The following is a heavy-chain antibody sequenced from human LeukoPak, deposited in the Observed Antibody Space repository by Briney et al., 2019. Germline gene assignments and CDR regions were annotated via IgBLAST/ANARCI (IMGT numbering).Heavy chain of an antibody. CDR3: ARDRPDFNCSSTSCYTVSGQIDY. V-gene: IGHV4-59*12. D-gene: IGHD2-2*02. Sequence: SETLSLTCTVSGGSISSYYWSWIRQPPGKGLEWIGYIYYSGSTNYNPSLKSRVTISVDTSKNQFSLKLSSVTAADTAVYYCARDRPDFNCSSTSCYTVSGQIDYWGQGTLVTVSS. J-gene: IGHJ4*02. CDR2: IYYSGST. CDR1: GGSISSYY.